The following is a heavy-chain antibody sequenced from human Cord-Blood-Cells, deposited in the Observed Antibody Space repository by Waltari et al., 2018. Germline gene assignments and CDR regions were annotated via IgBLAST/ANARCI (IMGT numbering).Heavy chain of an antibody. CDR1: GGSFRGYY. J-gene: IGHJ5*02. CDR3: ARIAAAGYNWFDP. D-gene: IGHD6-13*01. CDR2: INHSGST. V-gene: IGHV4-34*01. Sequence: QVQLQQWGAGLLTPSETLSLTCAVYGGSFRGYYWSWIRQPPGKGLEWIGEINHSGSTNYNPSLKSRVTISVDTSKNQFSLKLSSVTAADTAVYYCARIAAAGYNWFDPWGQGTLVTVSS.